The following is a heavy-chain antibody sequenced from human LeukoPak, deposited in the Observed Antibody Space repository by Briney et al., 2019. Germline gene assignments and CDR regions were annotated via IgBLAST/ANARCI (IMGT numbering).Heavy chain of an antibody. D-gene: IGHD2-2*01. CDR1: GYSFTSYW. Sequence: PGESLKISCKGSGYSFTSYWIGWVRQMPGKGLEWMGIIYPGDSDTRYSPSFQGQVTISVDKSISTAYLQWSSLKASDTAMYYCARHVSGGTSYPGYHGMDVWGQGTTVTVSS. CDR2: IYPGDSDT. V-gene: IGHV5-51*01. J-gene: IGHJ6*02. CDR3: ARHVSGGTSYPGYHGMDV.